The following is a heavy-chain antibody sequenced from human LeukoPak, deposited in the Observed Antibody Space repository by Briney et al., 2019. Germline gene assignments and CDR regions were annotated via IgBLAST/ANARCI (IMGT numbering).Heavy chain of an antibody. CDR2: IWYDGSNK. CDR1: GFTFSSYG. J-gene: IGHJ3*02. D-gene: IGHD7-27*01. Sequence: GGSLRLSCAASGFTFSSYGMHWVRQAPGKGLEWVAVIWYDGSNKYYADSVKGRFTIPRDNSKNTLYLQMNSLRAEDTAVYYCARGNWGSLSDDAFDIWGQGTMVTVSS. CDR3: ARGNWGSLSDDAFDI. V-gene: IGHV3-33*01.